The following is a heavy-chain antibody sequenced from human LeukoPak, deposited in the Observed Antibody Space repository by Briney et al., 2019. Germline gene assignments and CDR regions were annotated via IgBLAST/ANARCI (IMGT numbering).Heavy chain of an antibody. CDR3: ARDRAPSWFDP. D-gene: IGHD3-10*01. J-gene: IGHJ5*02. Sequence: ASVKVSCKASGYIFTTYAMHWVRQAPGQRLEWMGWINAGNGNTKYSQNFQGRVTITRDTSASTAYMELSSLRSEDTAVYYCARDRAPSWFDPWGQGTLVTVSS. CDR1: GYIFTTYA. V-gene: IGHV1-3*01. CDR2: INAGNGNT.